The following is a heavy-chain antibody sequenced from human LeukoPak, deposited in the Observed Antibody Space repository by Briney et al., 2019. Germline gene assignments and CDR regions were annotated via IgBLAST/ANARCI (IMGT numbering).Heavy chain of an antibody. CDR3: ARDGDTARVPLDY. V-gene: IGHV1-2*02. D-gene: IGHD5-18*01. CDR2: INPNSGGT. CDR1: GYTFTAYY. J-gene: IGHJ4*02. Sequence: ASVTVSCMASGYTFTAYYMHWVRQAHGQGLEWMGWINPNSGGTNYAQKFQGRVTMTRDTAISTAYMELSRLSSDDTAVYYCARDGDTARVPLDYWGQGTLVTVSS.